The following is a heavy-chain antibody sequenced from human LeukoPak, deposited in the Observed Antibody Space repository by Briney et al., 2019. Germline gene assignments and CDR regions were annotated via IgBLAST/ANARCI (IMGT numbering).Heavy chain of an antibody. CDR2: IYSSGST. D-gene: IGHD5-18*01. CDR3: ARDGRSGYSFGFFDY. CDR1: GDSISSGGYY. J-gene: IGHJ4*02. V-gene: IGHV4-31*03. Sequence: SETLSLTCIVSGDSISSGGYYWSWLRQHPGKGLEWLGYIYSSGSTYSNPSLKSRVTISVDTSKNQFSVKLRSVTAADTAVYYCARDGRSGYSFGFFDYWGQGTLVTVSA.